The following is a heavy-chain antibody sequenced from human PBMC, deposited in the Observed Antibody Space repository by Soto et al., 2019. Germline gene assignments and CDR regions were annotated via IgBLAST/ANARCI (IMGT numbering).Heavy chain of an antibody. Sequence: PSETLSLTCTVSGGSGRNDNYYWSWIRQPPGKGLEWIGFISYSGTSKYNPSLRSQVIISLDTSKNQFSLRLSSVTAADTAVFYCARHYSSGSRNWFDPWGQGTLVTVSS. V-gene: IGHV4-61*01. J-gene: IGHJ5*02. CDR1: GGSGRNDNYY. D-gene: IGHD6-19*01. CDR3: ARHYSSGSRNWFDP. CDR2: ISYSGTS.